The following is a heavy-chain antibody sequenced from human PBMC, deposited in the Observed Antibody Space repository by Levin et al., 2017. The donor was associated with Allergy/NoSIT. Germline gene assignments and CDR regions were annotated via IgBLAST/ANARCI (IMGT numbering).Heavy chain of an antibody. D-gene: IGHD5-18*01. J-gene: IGHJ4*02. V-gene: IGHV3-23*01. CDR2: VNPSGGST. CDR1: GLTFSSYA. CDR3: AKGSGYSYGILDY. Sequence: GESLKISCAASGLTFSSYAMSWVRQAPGKGLEWVSGVNPSGGSTYYADSVKGRFTISRDNSKNTVFLQMNSLRAEDTAVYYCAKGSGYSYGILDYWGQGTLVTVSS.